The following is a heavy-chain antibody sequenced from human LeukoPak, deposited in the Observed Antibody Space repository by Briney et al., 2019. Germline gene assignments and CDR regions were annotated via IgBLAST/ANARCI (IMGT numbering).Heavy chain of an antibody. J-gene: IGHJ4*02. CDR2: IKQDGSEK. CDR3: AREAGRVGSYFPYYFDY. Sequence: SGGSLRLSCAASGFTFSSYWMSWVRQAPGKGLEWVANIKQDGSEKYYVDSVKGRFTISRDNAKNSLYLQMNSLRAEDTAVYYCAREAGRVGSYFPYYFDYWGQGTLVTVSS. V-gene: IGHV3-7*01. CDR1: GFTFSSYW. D-gene: IGHD3-10*01.